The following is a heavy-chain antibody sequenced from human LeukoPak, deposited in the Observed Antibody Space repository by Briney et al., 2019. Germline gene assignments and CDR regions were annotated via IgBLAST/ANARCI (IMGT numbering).Heavy chain of an antibody. J-gene: IGHJ4*02. CDR2: IGIRGDT. Sequence: GGSLRLSCAASGFTFIDYDMHWVRHVIGKGLEWVSAIGIRGDTHYSGSVKGRFTVSRENAESSLYLQMNSLRAEDTAVYYCARGGIQVSGIDEFDYWGQGTLVTVSS. CDR3: ARGGIQVSGIDEFDY. V-gene: IGHV3-13*01. CDR1: GFTFIDYD. D-gene: IGHD6-19*01.